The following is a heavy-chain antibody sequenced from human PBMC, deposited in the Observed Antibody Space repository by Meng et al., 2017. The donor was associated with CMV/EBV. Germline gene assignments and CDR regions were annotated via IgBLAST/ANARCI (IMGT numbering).Heavy chain of an antibody. J-gene: IGHJ5*02. CDR2: VSRNGESV. D-gene: IGHD3-16*01. V-gene: IGHV3-20*04. CDR3: VREREFDLGLFWFDP. CDR1: GFTFDDYG. Sequence: GGSLRLSCAAPGFTFDDYGMGWVRQAPGKGLEWVSGVSRNGESVGYGESARGRFTISRDNAKNSLYLQMSSLRVEDTALYFCVREREFDLGLFWFDPWGQGTLVTVSS.